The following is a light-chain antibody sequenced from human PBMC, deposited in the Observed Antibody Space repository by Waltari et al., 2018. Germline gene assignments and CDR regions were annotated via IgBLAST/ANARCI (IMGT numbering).Light chain of an antibody. V-gene: IGLV3-1*01. J-gene: IGLJ1*01. Sequence: YEQEPGQSPVLVLYQDNFRPSGIPERFAGSNSGNTATLTISGTQAMDEADYYCLVWDSSIGVFGSGTKITVL. CDR3: LVWDSSIGV. CDR2: QDN.